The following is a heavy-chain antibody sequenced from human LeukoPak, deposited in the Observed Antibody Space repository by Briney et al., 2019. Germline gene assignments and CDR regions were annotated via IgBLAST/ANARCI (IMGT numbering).Heavy chain of an antibody. CDR3: ARRDYYYYYYMDV. J-gene: IGHJ6*03. CDR1: GGSFSGYY. CDR2: INHSGST. Sequence: PSETLSLTCAVYGGSFSGYYWSWIRQPPGKGLEWIGEINHSGSTNYNPSLKSRVTISVDTSTNQFSLKLSSVTAADTAVYYCARRDYYYYYYMDVWGKGTTVTVSS. V-gene: IGHV4-34*01.